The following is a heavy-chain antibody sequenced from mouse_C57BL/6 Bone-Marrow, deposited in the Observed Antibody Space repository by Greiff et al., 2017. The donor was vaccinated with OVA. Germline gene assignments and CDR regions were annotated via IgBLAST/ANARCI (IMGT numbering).Heavy chain of an antibody. CDR2: IYPGSGST. Sequence: QVQLQQSGAELVKPGASVKMSCKASGYTFTSYWITWVKQRPGQGLEWIGDIYPGSGSTNYNEKFKSKATLTVDTSSSTAYMQLSSLTSEDSAVYYCARALVGPRPYCFDYWGQGTTLTVAS. J-gene: IGHJ2*01. V-gene: IGHV1-55*01. CDR1: GYTFTSYW. CDR3: ARALVGPRPYCFDY. D-gene: IGHD1-3*01.